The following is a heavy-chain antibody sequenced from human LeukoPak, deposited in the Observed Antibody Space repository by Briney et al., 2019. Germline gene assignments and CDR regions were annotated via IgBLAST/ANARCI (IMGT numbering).Heavy chain of an antibody. J-gene: IGHJ4*02. CDR2: INPNSGGT. V-gene: IGHV1-2*02. CDR1: GYTFTGYY. D-gene: IGHD3-10*01. Sequence: ASVKVSCKASGYTFTGYYMHWVRQAPGQGLEWMGWINPNSGGTNYAQKFQGRVTMTRDTSISTAYMELSRLRSDDTAVYYCARVGGWFGELSELDYWGQGTLVTVSS. CDR3: ARVGGWFGELSELDY.